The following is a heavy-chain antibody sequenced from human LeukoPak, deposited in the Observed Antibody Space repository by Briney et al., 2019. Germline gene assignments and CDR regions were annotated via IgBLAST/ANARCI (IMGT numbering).Heavy chain of an antibody. CDR2: MNPNSGNT. J-gene: IGHJ6*02. CDR3: ARGPTDYDILTGYYLGLQNYYDYGMDV. Sequence: GASVKVSCKASVYTFTSYDINWVRQATGQGLEWMGWMNPNSGNTGYAQKFQGRVTMTRNTSISTAYMELSSLRSEDTAVYYCARGPTDYDILTGYYLGLQNYYDYGMDVWGQGTTVTVSS. D-gene: IGHD3-9*01. V-gene: IGHV1-8*01. CDR1: VYTFTSYD.